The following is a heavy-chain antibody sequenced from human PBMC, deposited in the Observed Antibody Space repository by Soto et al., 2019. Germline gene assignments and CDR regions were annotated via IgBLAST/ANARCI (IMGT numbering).Heavy chain of an antibody. V-gene: IGHV3-73*02. Sequence: EVQLVESGGGLVQPGGSLKLSCAASGFTFSDSAMHWVRQASGKGREWVGRIRNKGNNYATAYTASVKGRFTISRDDSKNTVYLQMNSLKIDDTAVYYCTSRRDWTAVDPLDYWGLGTLVTVSS. CDR2: IRNKGNNYAT. CDR3: TSRRDWTAVDPLDY. D-gene: IGHD5-18*01. CDR1: GFTFSDSA. J-gene: IGHJ4*02.